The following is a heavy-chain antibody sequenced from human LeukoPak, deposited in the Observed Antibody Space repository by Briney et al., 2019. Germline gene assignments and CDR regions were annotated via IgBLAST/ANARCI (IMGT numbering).Heavy chain of an antibody. CDR3: ATETIGRHYDY. Sequence: PGGSLRLSCAASGFTFDDYAMHWVRQAPGKGLEWVSSIGPTGTDRYYADPVRGRFTISRDNAKNSMYLQMDSLRDEDTAVYYCATETIGRHYDYWGQGTLLTVSS. CDR1: GFTFDDYA. CDR2: IGPTGTDR. V-gene: IGHV3-21*01. J-gene: IGHJ4*02. D-gene: IGHD1-14*01.